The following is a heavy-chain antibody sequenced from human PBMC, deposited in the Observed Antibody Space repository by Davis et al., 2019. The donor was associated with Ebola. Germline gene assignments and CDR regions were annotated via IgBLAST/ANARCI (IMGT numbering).Heavy chain of an antibody. V-gene: IGHV3-21*01. CDR2: ISSSSRYT. CDR1: GFMFSTYS. Sequence: GESLKISCEASGFMFSTYSMIWVRQAPGKGPEWVSSISSSSRYTYYAASVQGRFTISRDNARNALYLQMNNLRAEDTAVYYCVKDLKDVPIGYTYYMDAWGKGTTVTVSS. D-gene: IGHD5-24*01. J-gene: IGHJ6*03. CDR3: VKDLKDVPIGYTYYMDA.